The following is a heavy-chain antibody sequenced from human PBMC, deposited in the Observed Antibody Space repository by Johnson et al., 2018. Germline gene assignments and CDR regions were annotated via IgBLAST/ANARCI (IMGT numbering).Heavy chain of an antibody. Sequence: QVQLVQSGGGVVQPGRSLRLSCAASGFTFSSYGMHWVRQAPGKGLEWVAVISYDGSNKYYADSVKGRFTISRDNSKNTLYLQMNSLRAEDTAVYYCAKRKVGYGLEAYYYYYGMDVWGQGTTVTVSS. V-gene: IGHV3-30*18. J-gene: IGHJ6*02. CDR2: ISYDGSNK. CDR1: GFTFSSYG. CDR3: AKRKVGYGLEAYYYYYGMDV. D-gene: IGHD3/OR15-3a*01.